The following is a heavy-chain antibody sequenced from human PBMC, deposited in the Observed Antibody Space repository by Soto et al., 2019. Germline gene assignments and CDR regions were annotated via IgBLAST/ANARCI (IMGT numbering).Heavy chain of an antibody. CDR2: FDPEDGET. Sequence: ASVKVSCKVSGYTLTELSMHWVRQAPGKGLEWMGGFDPEDGETIYAQKFQGRVTMTEDTSTDTAYMELSSLRSEDTAVYYCATVSGYDFWSGYYDYWGQGTLVTVSS. CDR1: GYTLTELS. V-gene: IGHV1-24*01. CDR3: ATVSGYDFWSGYYDY. J-gene: IGHJ4*02. D-gene: IGHD3-3*01.